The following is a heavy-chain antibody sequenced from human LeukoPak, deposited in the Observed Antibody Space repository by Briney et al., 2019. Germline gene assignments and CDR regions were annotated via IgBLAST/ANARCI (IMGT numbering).Heavy chain of an antibody. J-gene: IGHJ4*02. D-gene: IGHD1-14*01. CDR1: GFTFSSYA. CDR2: ISYDGSNK. Sequence: GRSLRLSCAASGFTFSSYAMHWVRQAPGKGLKWVAVISYDGSNKYYADSVKGRFTISRDNSKNTLYLQMNSLRAEDTAVYYCASAQPEGIPYFDYWGQGTLVTVSS. CDR3: ASAQPEGIPYFDY. V-gene: IGHV3-30*04.